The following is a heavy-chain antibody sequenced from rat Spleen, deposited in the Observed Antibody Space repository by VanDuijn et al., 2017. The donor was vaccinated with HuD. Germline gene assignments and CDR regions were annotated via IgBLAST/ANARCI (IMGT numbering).Heavy chain of an antibody. CDR2: INYEGSSI. V-gene: IGHV5-22*01. Sequence: EVQLMESGGGLVQPGRSLKVSCAASGFTFSNYYMAWVRQAPKKGLEWVASINYEGSSIYYGESVKGRFTISRHNAKSTLYLQMNSLRSEDTATYDCARGPPFDYWGQGVMVTVSS. CDR3: ARGPPFDY. CDR1: GFTFSNYY. D-gene: IGHD3-1*01. J-gene: IGHJ2*01.